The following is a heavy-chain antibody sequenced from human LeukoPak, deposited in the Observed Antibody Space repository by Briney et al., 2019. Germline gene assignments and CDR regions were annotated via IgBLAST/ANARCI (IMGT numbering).Heavy chain of an antibody. J-gene: IGHJ4*02. D-gene: IGHD3-3*01. CDR3: ARPYDFWSGYYFDY. Sequence: GGSLRLSCAASGFTFSSYWMSWVRQAPGKGLEWVANIKQDGSEKYYVDSVKGRFTISRDNAKNSLYLQMNSLRAEDTAVYYCARPYDFWSGYYFDYWGQGTLVTVSS. CDR2: IKQDGSEK. V-gene: IGHV3-7*01. CDR1: GFTFSSYW.